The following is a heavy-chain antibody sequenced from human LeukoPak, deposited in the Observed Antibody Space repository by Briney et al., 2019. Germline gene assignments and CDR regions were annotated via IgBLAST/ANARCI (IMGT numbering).Heavy chain of an antibody. Sequence: ASVKVSCKASGYTFTSYGISWVRQAPGQELEWMGWISAYNGNTNYAQKLQGRVTMTTDTSTSTAYMELRSLRSDDTAVYYCARAIGYCSSTSCYEIWFDPWGQGTLVTVSS. CDR3: ARAIGYCSSTSCYEIWFDP. V-gene: IGHV1-18*01. D-gene: IGHD2-2*01. J-gene: IGHJ5*02. CDR1: GYTFTSYG. CDR2: ISAYNGNT.